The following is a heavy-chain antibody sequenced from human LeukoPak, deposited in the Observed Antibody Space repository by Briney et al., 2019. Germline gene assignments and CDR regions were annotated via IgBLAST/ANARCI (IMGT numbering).Heavy chain of an antibody. CDR1: GFTVSSNY. Sequence: GGSLRLSCAASGFTVSSNYMSWVRQAPGKGLEWVSVIYSGGSTYYADSVKGRFTISRDNSKNTLYLQMNSLRAEDTAVYYCAKDLDSSPYFDYWGQGTLVTVSS. CDR2: IYSGGST. J-gene: IGHJ4*02. CDR3: AKDLDSSPYFDY. D-gene: IGHD6-13*01. V-gene: IGHV3-53*05.